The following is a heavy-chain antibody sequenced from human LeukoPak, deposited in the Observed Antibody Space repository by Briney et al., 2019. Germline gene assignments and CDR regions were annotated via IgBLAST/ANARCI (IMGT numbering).Heavy chain of an antibody. CDR1: GFTFSNYA. V-gene: IGHV3-23*01. CDR3: AKDRIPVAGRQDIWDY. CDR2: ISDNGDRT. Sequence: GGSLRLSCVGAGFTFSNYAMTWVRQAPGKGLGWVSGISDNGDRTYYADSVKGRFTISRDNSKNTLYLQMNSLTDDDSAVYYCAKDRIPVAGRQDIWDYWGQGTLVTVSS. J-gene: IGHJ4*02. D-gene: IGHD6-19*01.